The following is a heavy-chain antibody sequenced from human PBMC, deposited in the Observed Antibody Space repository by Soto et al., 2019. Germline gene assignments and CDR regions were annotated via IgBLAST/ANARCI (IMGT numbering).Heavy chain of an antibody. V-gene: IGHV3-7*01. J-gene: IGHJ3*02. CDR3: ARWCITMIVVVMGAFDI. CDR2: IKHDGSEK. Sequence: GGSLRLSCAASGFTFSSYWMSWVRQAPGKGLEWVANIKHDGSEKYYVDSVKGRFTISRDNAKNSLYLQMNSLRAEDTAVYYCARWCITMIVVVMGAFDIWGQGTMVTVSS. CDR1: GFTFSSYW. D-gene: IGHD3-22*01.